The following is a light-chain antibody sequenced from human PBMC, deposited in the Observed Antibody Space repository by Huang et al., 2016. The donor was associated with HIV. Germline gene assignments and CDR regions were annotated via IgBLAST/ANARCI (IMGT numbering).Light chain of an antibody. CDR2: DAS. V-gene: IGKV3-11*01. CDR1: QSVRTY. CDR3: QQRSGWPLT. Sequence: EIVLTQSPATLSLSPGERATLSCRASQSVRTYIAWYQQKPGQAPRLVMYDASNKATGIPGRFSGSGSGTDFTLTISSLEPEDFAIYYCQQRSGWPLTFGGGTRIEIK. J-gene: IGKJ4*01.